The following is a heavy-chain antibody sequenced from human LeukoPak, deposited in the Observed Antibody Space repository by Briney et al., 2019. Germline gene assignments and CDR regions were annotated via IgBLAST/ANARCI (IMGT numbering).Heavy chain of an antibody. CDR3: ASREATSFDY. J-gene: IGHJ4*02. Sequence: GGSLRLSCAASGFTSLTHWMYWVRQAPGEGLVWVSLTNIDGSTTSYADSVKGRFTISRDNAKNTLFLQMDSLRGDDTAVYYCASREATSFDYWGQGTLVTVSS. CDR2: TNIDGSTT. CDR1: GFTSLTHW. D-gene: IGHD1-26*01. V-gene: IGHV3-74*01.